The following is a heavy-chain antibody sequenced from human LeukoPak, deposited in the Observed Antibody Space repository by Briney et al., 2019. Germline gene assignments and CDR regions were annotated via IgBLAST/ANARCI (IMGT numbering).Heavy chain of an antibody. CDR2: IYNSGNT. Sequence: SQTLSLTCAVSGGSISSGDYSWSWIRQPPGEGLEWIGFIYNSGNTYYNPSLKSRVTLSVDTSKNQFSLKLSSVTAADTAVYYCARVVASSGYSWFDPWGQGTLVTVSS. J-gene: IGHJ5*02. V-gene: IGHV4-30-4*07. CDR3: ARVVASSGYSWFDP. D-gene: IGHD6-19*01. CDR1: GGSISSGDYS.